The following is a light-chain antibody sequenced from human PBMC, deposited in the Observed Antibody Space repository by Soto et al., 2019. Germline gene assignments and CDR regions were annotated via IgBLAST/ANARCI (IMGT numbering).Light chain of an antibody. CDR3: HQYNSWPPGT. Sequence: EVVMTQSPATLSVSPWERATLSCRTSGSVSRNLAWYQQKPGQAPRLLIYDASTRATGIPDRFSGGGSGTEFTLTISSLQSEDFALYYCHQYNSWPPGTFGQGTKVDIK. V-gene: IGKV3-15*01. J-gene: IGKJ2*01. CDR1: GSVSRN. CDR2: DAS.